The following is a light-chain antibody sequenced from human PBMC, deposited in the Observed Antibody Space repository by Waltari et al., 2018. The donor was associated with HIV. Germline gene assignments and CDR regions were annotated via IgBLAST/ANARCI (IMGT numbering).Light chain of an antibody. Sequence: DIQMNQAPSIVSASVGDRVTIHCRARQDINLWLAWYQQKPGKAPNVLMYKASILVDGVPSRFSGSGSVTDFTLTITGLQPDDFATYYCHYYGTPFHPFGQGTKV. CDR1: QDINLW. CDR2: KAS. J-gene: IGKJ1*01. V-gene: IGKV1-5*03. CDR3: HYYGTPFHP.